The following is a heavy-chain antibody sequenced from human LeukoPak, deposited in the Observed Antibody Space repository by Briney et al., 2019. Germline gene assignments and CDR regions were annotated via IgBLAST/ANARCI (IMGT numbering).Heavy chain of an antibody. CDR3: ASLIAAAGTYYYYGMDV. CDR2: IYHSGST. CDR1: GGSISSYY. J-gene: IGHJ6*02. V-gene: IGHV4-59*12. Sequence: SETLSLTCTVSGGSISSYYWSWVRQPPGKGLEWIGEIYHSGSTNYNPSLKSRVTISVDKSKNQFSLKLSSVTAADTAVYYCASLIAAAGTYYYYGMDVWGQGTTVTVSS. D-gene: IGHD6-13*01.